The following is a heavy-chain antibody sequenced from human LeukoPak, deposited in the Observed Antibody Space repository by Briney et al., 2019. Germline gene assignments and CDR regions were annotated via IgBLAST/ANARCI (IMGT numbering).Heavy chain of an antibody. D-gene: IGHD7-27*01. CDR1: GYIFTDYF. V-gene: IGHV1-2*06. J-gene: IGHJ4*02. Sequence: GASVKVSCKASGYIFTDYFIHWVRQSPGQVPEWMGRINAHSGDTQYQQTSQYQQTFQGRVTMTRDTSITTAYMELTALTSGDTAIYYCSRDLSSTANWEFDYWGQGTLVAVSS. CDR2: INAHSGDTQYQQTS. CDR3: SRDLSSTANWEFDY.